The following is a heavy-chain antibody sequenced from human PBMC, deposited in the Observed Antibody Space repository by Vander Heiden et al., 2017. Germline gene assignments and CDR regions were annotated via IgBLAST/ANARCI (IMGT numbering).Heavy chain of an antibody. CDR2: IWYDGSNK. CDR3: ARAGKSSSGLYYFDY. D-gene: IGHD6-19*01. CDR1: GFTSSGYG. V-gene: IGHV3-33*01. J-gene: IGHJ4*02. Sequence: QVQLVESGGGVVQPGRSLRHSCAASGFTSSGYGMHWVRQATGKGLEWVAVIWYDGSNKYYADSVKGRFTISRDNSKNTLYLQMNSLRAEDTAVYYCARAGKSSSGLYYFDYWGQGTLVTVSS.